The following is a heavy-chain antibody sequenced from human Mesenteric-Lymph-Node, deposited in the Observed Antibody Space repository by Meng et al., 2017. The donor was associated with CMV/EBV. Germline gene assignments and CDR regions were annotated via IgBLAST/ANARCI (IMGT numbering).Heavy chain of an antibody. CDR1: GYMFSSYY. J-gene: IGHJ4*02. V-gene: IGHV1-69*05. CDR3: ARTYCSSTSCSTGFDY. D-gene: IGHD2-2*01. CDR2: IIPIFGTA. Sequence: SVKVSCKASGYMFSSYYMHWVRQAPGQGLEWMGGIIPIFGTANYAQKFQGRVTITTDESTSTAYMELSSLRSEDTAVYYCARTYCSSTSCSTGFDYWGQGTLVTVSS.